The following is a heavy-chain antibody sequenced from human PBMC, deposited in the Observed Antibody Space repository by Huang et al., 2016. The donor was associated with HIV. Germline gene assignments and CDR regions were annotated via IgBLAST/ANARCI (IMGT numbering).Heavy chain of an antibody. CDR1: GYSFTSYW. Sequence: EVQLVQSGAEVKKPGESLKISCKGSGYSFTSYWIGWVRQMPGKGLEWMGVSYPGDSDTRYSPSFQGQVTISADKSISTAYLQWSSLKASDTAMYYCARQEHYDILTGYYSPAYWGQGTLVTVSS. J-gene: IGHJ4*02. CDR2: SYPGDSDT. D-gene: IGHD3-9*01. V-gene: IGHV5-51*01. CDR3: ARQEHYDILTGYYSPAY.